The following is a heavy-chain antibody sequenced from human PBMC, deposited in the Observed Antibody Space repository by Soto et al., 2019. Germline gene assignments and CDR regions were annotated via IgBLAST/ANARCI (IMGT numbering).Heavy chain of an antibody. CDR3: ASAGGYYDSSGYEIDY. Sequence: QVQLVQSGAEVKKPGSSVKVSCKASGGTFSSYAISWVRQAPGQGLEWMGGIIPIIGTANYEQKFQGRVTITADESTSTAYMELSSLRSEDTAVYYCASAGGYYDSSGYEIDYWGQGTLVTVSS. CDR2: IIPIIGTA. D-gene: IGHD3-22*01. V-gene: IGHV1-69*01. J-gene: IGHJ4*02. CDR1: GGTFSSYA.